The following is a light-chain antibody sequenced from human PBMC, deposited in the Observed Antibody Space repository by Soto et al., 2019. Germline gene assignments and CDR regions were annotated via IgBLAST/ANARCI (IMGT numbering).Light chain of an antibody. Sequence: DIQMTQSPSTLSASVGDRVTITCRASQSISSWLAWYQQKPGKAPKLLIYDASSLESGVPSRFSGSGSGTEFTLTISSLQPDDFAPYYCQQYNSYSTTFGQGTKVDI. CDR3: QQYNSYSTT. V-gene: IGKV1-5*01. J-gene: IGKJ1*01. CDR2: DAS. CDR1: QSISSW.